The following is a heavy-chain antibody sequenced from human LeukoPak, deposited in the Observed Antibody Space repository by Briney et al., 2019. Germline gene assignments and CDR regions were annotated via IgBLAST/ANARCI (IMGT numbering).Heavy chain of an antibody. Sequence: PGGSLRLSCAASGFSSSDYYIDWVRQAPGKGLEWVGRTRDKGNSYTTEIAASMRGRFSISRDESKNSVYLQMNSLKTEDTAVYYCTREGSYSGPDFDSWGQGTLVTVSS. J-gene: IGHJ4*02. CDR3: TREGSYSGPDFDS. CDR1: GFSSSDYY. V-gene: IGHV3-72*01. D-gene: IGHD5-12*01. CDR2: TRDKGNSYTT.